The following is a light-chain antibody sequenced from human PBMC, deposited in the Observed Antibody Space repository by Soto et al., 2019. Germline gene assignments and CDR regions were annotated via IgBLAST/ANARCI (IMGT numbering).Light chain of an antibody. CDR2: DAS. Sequence: LPMTQCPTQLTPSPRNRVAIMCRASRSISNWLAWYQQRPGIAPKLLIFDASILQSGVPSRFSGSGSGTEFTLSISRLQTDDFATYYCQQSYSTSWAFGQGTKVDIK. J-gene: IGKJ1*01. CDR3: QQSYSTSWA. CDR1: RSISNW. V-gene: IGKV1-5*02.